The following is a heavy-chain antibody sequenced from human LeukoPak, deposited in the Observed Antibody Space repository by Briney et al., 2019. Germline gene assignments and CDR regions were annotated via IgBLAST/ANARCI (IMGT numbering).Heavy chain of an antibody. Sequence: GQSLRLSCAASGFTFSDYYMSWIRQAPRKVLEWVSYISSSCSTIYYADSLWGRFSISRHNDKHSLYRQLNNLRAEDTAVYYCARGEGVDYWGQGTLVTVSS. V-gene: IGHV3-11*04. CDR3: ARGEGVDY. D-gene: IGHD1-26*01. CDR1: GFTFSDYY. CDR2: ISSSCSTI. J-gene: IGHJ4*02.